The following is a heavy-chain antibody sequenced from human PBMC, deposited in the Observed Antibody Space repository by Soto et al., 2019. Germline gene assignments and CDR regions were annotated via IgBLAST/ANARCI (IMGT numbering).Heavy chain of an antibody. CDR2: IYSGGAT. CDR3: ARGLSGIVGVTGFGY. CDR1: GFTVSSNY. V-gene: IGHV3-66*01. Sequence: PGGSLRLSCAASGFTVSSNYMSWVRQAPGKGLEWVSVIYSGGATYYADSVKGRFTISRDNSKNTMYLQMNSLRVEDTAVYYCARGLSGIVGVTGFGYWGQGTLVTVSS. J-gene: IGHJ4*02. D-gene: IGHD1-26*01.